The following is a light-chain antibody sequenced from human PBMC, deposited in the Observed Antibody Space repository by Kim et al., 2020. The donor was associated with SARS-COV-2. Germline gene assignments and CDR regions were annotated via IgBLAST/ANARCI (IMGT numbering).Light chain of an antibody. J-gene: IGKJ1*01. CDR3: QQYGNSPRT. CDR1: QSVSSSY. V-gene: IGKV3-20*01. Sequence: SPGESATPSSRARQSVSSSYLAWYQQKPGQAPRRLIYGASSRATGIPDRFSGSGSGTDFTLTVSRLEPEDFAVYYCQQYGNSPRTFGQGTKVEIK. CDR2: GAS.